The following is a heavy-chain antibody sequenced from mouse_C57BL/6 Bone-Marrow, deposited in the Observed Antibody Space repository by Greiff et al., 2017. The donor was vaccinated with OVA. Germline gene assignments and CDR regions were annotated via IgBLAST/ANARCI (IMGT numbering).Heavy chain of an antibody. J-gene: IGHJ2*01. Sequence: EVKLVESGGGLVKPGGSLKLSCAASGFTFSDYGMHWVRQAPEKGLEWVAYISSGSSTIYYAETVKGRFTISRDNAKNTLFLQMTSLRSEDTAMYYCARFNARDFDYWGQGTTLTVSS. CDR1: GFTFSDYG. V-gene: IGHV5-17*01. CDR2: ISSGSSTI. CDR3: ARFNARDFDY.